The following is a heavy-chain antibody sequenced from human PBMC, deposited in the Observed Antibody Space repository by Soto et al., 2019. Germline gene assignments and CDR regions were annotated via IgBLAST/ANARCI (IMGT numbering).Heavy chain of an antibody. CDR2: ISGNGVIT. CDR1: GFTFSSYA. V-gene: IGHV3-23*01. Sequence: GGSLRLSCAASGFTFSSYAMNWVRQAPGKGLEWVSAISGNGVITYYADSVKGRFTISRDNSRNTLYLQMNSLGVEDSALYYCAIKLSSGWYFYFDHWGQGTLVTVSS. J-gene: IGHJ4*01. CDR3: AIKLSSGWYFYFDH. D-gene: IGHD6-19*01.